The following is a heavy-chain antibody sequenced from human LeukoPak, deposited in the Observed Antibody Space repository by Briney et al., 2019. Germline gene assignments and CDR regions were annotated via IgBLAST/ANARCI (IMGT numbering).Heavy chain of an antibody. CDR3: ARDWNWDDWYFDL. Sequence: PGGSLRLSCAAPGFTFSTYEMNWVRQAPGKGLEWVSHISSSGSTISYADSVKGRFTISRDNAKNSLHLQMNGLRAEDTAVYYCARDWNWDDWYFDLWGRGTLVTVTS. J-gene: IGHJ2*01. CDR2: ISSSGSTI. CDR1: GFTFSTYE. V-gene: IGHV3-48*03. D-gene: IGHD1-7*01.